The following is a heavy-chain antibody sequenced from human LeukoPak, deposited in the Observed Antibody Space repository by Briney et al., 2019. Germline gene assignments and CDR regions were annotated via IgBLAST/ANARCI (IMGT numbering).Heavy chain of an antibody. CDR3: ARGGEGYNDDAFEV. CDR1: GDSIRSHY. V-gene: IGHV4-59*11. Sequence: PSETLSLTCTVSGDSIRSHYCAWIRQSPGKGLEWKGHIYNSATTDYNPSFKSRVTISLDTSKKQFSLKMTSVTALDSAVYYCARGGEGYNDDAFEVWGLGTAVTVSS. CDR2: IYNSATT. J-gene: IGHJ3*01. D-gene: IGHD5-24*01.